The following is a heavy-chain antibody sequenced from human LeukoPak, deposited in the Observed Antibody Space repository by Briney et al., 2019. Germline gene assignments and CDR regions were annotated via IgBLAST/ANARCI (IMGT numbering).Heavy chain of an antibody. CDR1: GYTLTSYA. CDR3: AREGSSSWYSYYGMDV. CDR2: INTNTGNP. V-gene: IGHV7-4-1*02. D-gene: IGHD6-13*01. J-gene: IGHJ6*02. Sequence: GASVKVSCKASGYTLTSYAMNWVRQAPGQGLEWMGWINTNTGNPTYAQGFTGRFVFSLDTSVSTAYLQISSLRAEDTAVYYCAREGSSSWYSYYGMDVWGQGTTVTVSS.